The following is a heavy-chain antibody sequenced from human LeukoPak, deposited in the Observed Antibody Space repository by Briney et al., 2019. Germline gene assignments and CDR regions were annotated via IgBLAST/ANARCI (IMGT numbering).Heavy chain of an antibody. V-gene: IGHV3-23*01. J-gene: IGHJ4*02. CDR2: ISGSGGST. Sequence: GGSLRLSCAASGFTFSSYAMSWVRQAPGKGLEWVSAISGSGGSTYYADSVKGRFTISRDNSKNTLYLQMNSLRAEDTAVYYCAKDFRPLSGSYYFRYWGQGTLVTVSS. CDR1: GFTFSSYA. CDR3: AKDFRPLSGSYYFRY. D-gene: IGHD1-26*01.